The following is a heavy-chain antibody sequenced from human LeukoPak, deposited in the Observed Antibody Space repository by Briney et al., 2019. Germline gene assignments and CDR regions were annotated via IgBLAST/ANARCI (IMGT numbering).Heavy chain of an antibody. CDR3: ASGGSTSSFDY. Sequence: PSGTLSLTCAVYGGSFSGYYWSWIRQPPGKGLEWIGEINHSGSTNYNPSLKSRVTISVDTSKNQFSLKLSSVTAADTAVYYCASGGSTSSFDYWGQGTLVTVSS. CDR2: INHSGST. V-gene: IGHV4-34*01. D-gene: IGHD5/OR15-5a*01. J-gene: IGHJ4*02. CDR1: GGSFSGYY.